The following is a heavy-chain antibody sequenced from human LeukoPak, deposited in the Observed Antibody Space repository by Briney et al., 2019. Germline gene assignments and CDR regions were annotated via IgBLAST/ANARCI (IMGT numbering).Heavy chain of an antibody. J-gene: IGHJ5*02. Sequence: SETLSLTCTVSGGSISSSSCYWGWIRQPPGKGLEWIGSIYYSGSTYYNPSLKSRVTISVDTSKNQFSLKLSSVTAADTAVYYCARLSSFTIFGVVIDNWLDPWGQGTLVTVSS. V-gene: IGHV4-39*07. CDR2: IYYSGST. CDR3: ARLSSFTIFGVVIDNWLDP. D-gene: IGHD3-3*01. CDR1: GGSISSSSCY.